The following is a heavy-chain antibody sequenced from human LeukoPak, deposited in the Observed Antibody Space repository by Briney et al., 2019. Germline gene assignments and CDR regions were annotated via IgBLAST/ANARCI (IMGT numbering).Heavy chain of an antibody. CDR1: EFTFNNYA. CDR3: ASQGDYYDSRGYYY. CDR2: ISGSGGNT. D-gene: IGHD3-22*01. J-gene: IGHJ4*02. Sequence: GGSLRLSCVASEFTFNNYAMNWVRQAPGKGLEWVSAISGSGGNTYYADSVRGRFTISRDNSKNSLYLQMNSLRAEDTAVYYCASQGDYYDSRGYYYWGQGTLVTVSS. V-gene: IGHV3-23*01.